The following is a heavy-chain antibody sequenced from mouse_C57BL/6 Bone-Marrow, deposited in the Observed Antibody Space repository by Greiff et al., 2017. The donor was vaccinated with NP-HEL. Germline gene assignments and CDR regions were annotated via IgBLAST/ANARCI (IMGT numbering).Heavy chain of an antibody. D-gene: IGHD1-1*02. V-gene: IGHV1-19*01. CDR1: GYTFTDYY. Sequence: VQLQQSGPVLVKPGASVKMSCKASGYTFTDYYMNWVKQSHGKSLEWIGVINPYNGGTSYNQKFKGKATLTVDKSSSTAYMGLNSLTSEDSAVYYCAPRGSPYYFDYWGQGTTLTVSS. CDR2: INPYNGGT. J-gene: IGHJ2*01. CDR3: APRGSPYYFDY.